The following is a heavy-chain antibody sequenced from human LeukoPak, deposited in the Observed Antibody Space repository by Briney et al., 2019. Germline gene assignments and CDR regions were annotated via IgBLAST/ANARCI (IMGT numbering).Heavy chain of an antibody. CDR2: INPNSGGT. Sequence: GASVKVSCKASGYTFTGYYMHWVRQAPGQGLEWMGWINPNSGGTNYAQKFQGRVTMTRDTSISTAYMELSRLRSDDTAVYYCARGLLVGSGSYYNYWGQGTLVTVSS. J-gene: IGHJ4*02. V-gene: IGHV1-2*02. CDR1: GYTFTGYY. CDR3: ARGLLVGSGSYYNY. D-gene: IGHD3-10*01.